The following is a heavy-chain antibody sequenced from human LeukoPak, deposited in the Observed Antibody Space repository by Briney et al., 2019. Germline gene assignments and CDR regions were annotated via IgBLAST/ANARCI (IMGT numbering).Heavy chain of an antibody. D-gene: IGHD3-3*01. Sequence: SETPSLTCTVSVGSISSSSYYSGWIRHPPGRGLEWIGGVYYSGSTYYNTPLKSRVTISVDTPKNQFSLKRSSVTAAETAVYYCASMVRFLEWLFWFDPWGQGTLVTVSS. J-gene: IGHJ5*02. V-gene: IGHV4-39*01. CDR3: ASMVRFLEWLFWFDP. CDR2: VYYSGST. CDR1: VGSISSSSYY.